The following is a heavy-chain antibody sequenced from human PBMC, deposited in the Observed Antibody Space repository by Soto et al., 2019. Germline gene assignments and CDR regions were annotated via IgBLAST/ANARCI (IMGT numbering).Heavy chain of an antibody. D-gene: IGHD5-18*01. V-gene: IGHV1-18*01. CDR2: ISAYNGNT. CDR1: GYTFTSYG. CDR3: AREDVDTAMVTAFDY. Sequence: ASVKVSCKASGYTFTSYGISWVQQAPGQGLEWMGWISAYNGNTNYAQKLQGRVTMTTDTSTSTAYMELRSLRSDDTAVYYCAREDVDTAMVTAFDYWGQGTLVTVSS. J-gene: IGHJ4*02.